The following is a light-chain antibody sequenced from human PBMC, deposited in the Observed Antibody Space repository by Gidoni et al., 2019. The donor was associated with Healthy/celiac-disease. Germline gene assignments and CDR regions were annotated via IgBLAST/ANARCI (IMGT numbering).Light chain of an antibody. CDR2: AAS. J-gene: IGKJ3*01. CDR1: QSISSY. V-gene: IGKV1-39*01. Sequence: DIQMPQSPSSLSASVGDRVTITGRASQSISSYLNWSQQKPGKAPKRLIYAASSLQSGVPSLCSGGGAGTDFILTISSLQPEDFAAYYCQQSYSTPFTFGPGTKVDIK. CDR3: QQSYSTPFT.